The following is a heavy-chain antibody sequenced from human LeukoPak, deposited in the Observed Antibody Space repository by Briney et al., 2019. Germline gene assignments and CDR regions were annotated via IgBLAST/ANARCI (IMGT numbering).Heavy chain of an antibody. CDR1: GGTFSSYA. D-gene: IGHD2-2*02. V-gene: IGHV1-69*01. J-gene: IGHJ5*02. CDR2: IIPIFGTA. Sequence: VSSVKVSCKASGGTFSSYAISWVRQAPGQGLEWMGVIIPIFGTANYAQKFQGRVTITADESTSTAYMELSSLRSEDTAVYYCARVQYQLLYSGWLDPWGQGTLVTVSS. CDR3: ARVQYQLLYSGWLDP.